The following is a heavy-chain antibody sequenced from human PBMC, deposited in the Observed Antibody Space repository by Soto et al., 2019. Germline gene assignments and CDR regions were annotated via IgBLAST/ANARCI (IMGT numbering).Heavy chain of an antibody. V-gene: IGHV4-59*01. CDR1: GGSISSYY. CDR3: ARAPPTYYDISTLGGMDV. J-gene: IGHJ6*02. Sequence: SETLSLTCTVSGGSISSYYWSWIRQPPGKGLEWIGYIYYSGSTNYNPSLKSRVTISVDTSKNQFSLKLSSVTAADTAVYYCARAPPTYYDISTLGGMDVWGQGTTVTVSS. CDR2: IYYSGST. D-gene: IGHD3-9*01.